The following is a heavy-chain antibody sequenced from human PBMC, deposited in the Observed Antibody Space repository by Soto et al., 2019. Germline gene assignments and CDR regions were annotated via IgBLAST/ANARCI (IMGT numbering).Heavy chain of an antibody. J-gene: IGHJ4*02. CDR1: GFSLSTSGVG. V-gene: IGHV2-5*01. CDR2: IYWNGDK. CDR3: AHRPSGWFLFDY. D-gene: IGHD6-19*01. Sequence: QITLKESGPTLVKPTQTLTLTCTFSGFSLSTSGVGVGWIRQSPGKALQWLALIYWNGDKRYNPSLKTRLTIPQDTSKNQVVLTLTNMDPVDTATYYCAHRPSGWFLFDYWGQGTLVTVSS.